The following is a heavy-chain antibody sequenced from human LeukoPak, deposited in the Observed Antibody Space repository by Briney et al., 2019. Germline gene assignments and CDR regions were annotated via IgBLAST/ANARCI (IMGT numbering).Heavy chain of an antibody. D-gene: IGHD3-10*01. V-gene: IGHV3-21*01. CDR2: ISSSSSYI. CDR1: GFTFSSYS. Sequence: GGSLRLSCAASGFTFSSYSMNWVRQAPGKGLEWVSSISSSSSYIYYADSVKGRFTISRDNGKNSLYLQMNSLRAEDTAVYYCARGRGLPGPLDYWGQGTLVTVSS. J-gene: IGHJ4*02. CDR3: ARGRGLPGPLDY.